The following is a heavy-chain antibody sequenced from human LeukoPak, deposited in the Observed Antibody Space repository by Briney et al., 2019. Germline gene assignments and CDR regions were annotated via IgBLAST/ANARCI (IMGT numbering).Heavy chain of an antibody. CDR1: GGSISSYY. J-gene: IGHJ6*03. V-gene: IGHV4-59*12. CDR3: ARPMGYYYYHYIDV. Sequence: SETLSLTCTVSGGSISSYYWSWIRQPPGKGLEWIGYIYYSGSTNYNPSLKSRVTISVDTSKNQFSLKLSSVTAADTALYYCARPMGYYYYHYIDVWGKGTMVTVSS. D-gene: IGHD3-10*01. CDR2: IYYSGST.